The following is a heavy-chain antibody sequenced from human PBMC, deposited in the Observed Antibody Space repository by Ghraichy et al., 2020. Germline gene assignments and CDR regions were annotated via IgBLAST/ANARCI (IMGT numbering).Heavy chain of an antibody. CDR3: AKDRAGGAVGYYGLDV. D-gene: IGHD3-16*01. CDR2: LSGTGGST. CDR1: GFTFDNFA. V-gene: IGHV3-23*01. Sequence: GGSLRLSCAASGFTFDNFAMTWVRQAPGTGLEWVSTLSGTGGSTYYADSVKGRFTISRDNSKNMLYLQMTSLRAEDTAVYYCAKDRAGGAVGYYGLDVWGQGTPVTVSS. J-gene: IGHJ6*02.